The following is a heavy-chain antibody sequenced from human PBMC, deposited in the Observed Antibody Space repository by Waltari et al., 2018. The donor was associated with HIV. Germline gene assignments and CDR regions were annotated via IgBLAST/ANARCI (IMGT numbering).Heavy chain of an antibody. Sequence: QVQLVESGGGLVKPGGSLRLSCAASGLTFSDYYMSWVRQAPGKGLEWVSYINTGGSSKYYTDSVKGRFTISRDNAKNSLYLQMDNLRGEDTAVYYCVRPRYSGYDYPTYFDYWGQGNLVTVSS. CDR1: GLTFSDYY. D-gene: IGHD5-12*01. CDR3: VRPRYSGYDYPTYFDY. CDR2: INTGGSSK. J-gene: IGHJ4*02. V-gene: IGHV3-11*01.